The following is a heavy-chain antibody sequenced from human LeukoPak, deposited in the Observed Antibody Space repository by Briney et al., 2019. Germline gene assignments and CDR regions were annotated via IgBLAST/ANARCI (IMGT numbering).Heavy chain of an antibody. V-gene: IGHV3-43*02. D-gene: IGHD6-19*01. CDR3: AKEGPIAVAGYFDH. J-gene: IGHJ4*02. CDR1: GFTFDDYA. Sequence: GGSLRLSCAASGFTFDDYAMHWVRQAPGKGLEWVSLITGYGGSAFYAGSVKGRFTISRDNSKNSLYLQMNSLRTEDTALYYCAKEGPIAVAGYFDHWGQGTLVTVPS. CDR2: ITGYGGSA.